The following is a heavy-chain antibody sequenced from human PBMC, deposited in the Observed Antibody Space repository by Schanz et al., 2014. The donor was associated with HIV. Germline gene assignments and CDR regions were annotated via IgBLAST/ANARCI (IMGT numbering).Heavy chain of an antibody. V-gene: IGHV1-2*02. Sequence: QVQLVQSGAEVKKPGASVKVSCKASGYTFIGYYMHWVRQAPGQGLEWMGWINPDNAGTNYAQKFQGRVTMTRDTSISTAFMELSSLRSEDTAVYYCARRSRFGYGSGSYDLDYWGQGTLVTVSS. CDR1: GYTFIGYY. D-gene: IGHD3-10*01. J-gene: IGHJ4*02. CDR2: INPDNAGT. CDR3: ARRSRFGYGSGSYDLDY.